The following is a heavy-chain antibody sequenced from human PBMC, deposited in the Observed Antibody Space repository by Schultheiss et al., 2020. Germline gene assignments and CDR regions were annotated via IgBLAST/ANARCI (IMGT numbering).Heavy chain of an antibody. CDR2: INHSGST. CDR1: GGSFSGYY. V-gene: IGHV4-34*01. CDR3: ARSYSCSSTSCYNYYYYYMDV. J-gene: IGHJ6*03. D-gene: IGHD2-2*02. Sequence: SETLSLTCAVYGGSFSGYYWSWIRQPPGKGLEWIGEINHSGSTNYNPSLKSRVTISVDTSKNQFSLKLSSVTAADTAVYYCARSYSCSSTSCYNYYYYYMDVWGKGTTVTVSS.